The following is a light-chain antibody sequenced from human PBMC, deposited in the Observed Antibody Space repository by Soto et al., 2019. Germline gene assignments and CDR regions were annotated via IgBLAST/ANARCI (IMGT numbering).Light chain of an antibody. Sequence: QSVLTQPASVSGSPGQSITISCTGTSSDVGRYNYVSWYQQHPGKAPKLMIYDVSIRPSGVSDRFSGSKSGNTASLTISGLQAEDEADYYCSSYISSSTVVFGGGTKLTVL. CDR3: SSYISSSTVV. V-gene: IGLV2-14*03. J-gene: IGLJ3*02. CDR2: DVS. CDR1: SSDVGRYNY.